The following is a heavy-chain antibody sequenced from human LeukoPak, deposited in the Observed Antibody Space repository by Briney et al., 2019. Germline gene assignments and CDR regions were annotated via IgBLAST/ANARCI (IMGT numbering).Heavy chain of an antibody. J-gene: IGHJ6*03. V-gene: IGHV4-30-2*01. CDR1: GGSISSGGYY. Sequence: PSQTLSLTCTVSGGSISSGGYYWSWLRQPPGQGLEWIGYIYHSGSTYYNPSLKSRVTISVDRSKNQFPLKLSSVTAADTAVYYWARESREQLLTDMDVWGKGTTVTVSS. CDR3: ARESREQLLTDMDV. CDR2: IYHSGST. D-gene: IGHD2-2*01.